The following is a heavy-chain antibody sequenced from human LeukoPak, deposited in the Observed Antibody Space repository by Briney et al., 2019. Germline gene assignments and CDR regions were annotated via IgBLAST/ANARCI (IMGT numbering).Heavy chain of an antibody. CDR3: AKRGVVIRVILVGFHKEAYYFES. CDR1: GITLSNYG. D-gene: IGHD3/OR15-3a*01. Sequence: PGGSLRLSCAVSGITLSNYGMSWVRQAPGKGLEWVAGISDSGGSTKYADSVKGRFTISRDNPKNTLFLQMNSLRAEYTAVYFWAKRGVVIRVILVGFHKEAYYFESWGQGALVTVSS. CDR2: ISDSGGST. J-gene: IGHJ4*02. V-gene: IGHV3-23*01.